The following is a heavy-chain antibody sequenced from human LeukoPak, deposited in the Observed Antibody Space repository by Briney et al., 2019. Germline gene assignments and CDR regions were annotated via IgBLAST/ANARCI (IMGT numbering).Heavy chain of an antibody. J-gene: IGHJ6*03. Sequence: AASVKVSCKASGYTFTSYGISWVRQAPGQGLEWMGWISAYNGNTNYAQKLQGRVTMTTDTSTSTAYMELRSLRSDDTAVYYCARAKRGLATITGYYYYYYMDVWGKGTTVTVSS. CDR1: GYTFTSYG. CDR3: ARAKRGLATITGYYYYYYMDV. V-gene: IGHV1-18*01. D-gene: IGHD5-24*01. CDR2: ISAYNGNT.